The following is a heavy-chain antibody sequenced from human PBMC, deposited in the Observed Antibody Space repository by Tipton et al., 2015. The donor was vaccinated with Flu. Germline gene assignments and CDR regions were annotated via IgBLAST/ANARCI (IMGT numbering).Heavy chain of an antibody. CDR2: ISNSGSIK. V-gene: IGHV3-48*03. Sequence: AVSGFTFSRYEFNWVRQAPGRGLEWVSYISNSGSIKYYADSVEGRFTISRDNAQNSVYLQMNSLRAEDTAVYYCARDCTSTSCFWEHGFYYGMDVWGRGTTVTVSS. D-gene: IGHD2-2*01. CDR1: GFTFSRYE. J-gene: IGHJ6*02. CDR3: ARDCTSTSCFWEHGFYYGMDV.